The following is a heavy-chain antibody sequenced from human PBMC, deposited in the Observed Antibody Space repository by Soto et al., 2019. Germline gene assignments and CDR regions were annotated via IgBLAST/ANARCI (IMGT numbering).Heavy chain of an antibody. CDR2: ISAYSGNT. Sequence: ASVKVSWKASGYTFTSYGISWVRQAPGQGLEWMGWISAYSGNTNYAQKLQGRVTMTTDTSTSTAYMELRSLRSDDTAVYYCARDSSDCSSTSCYYHYYYYMDVWGKGTTVTVSS. V-gene: IGHV1-18*01. D-gene: IGHD2-2*01. CDR1: GYTFTSYG. CDR3: ARDSSDCSSTSCYYHYYYYMDV. J-gene: IGHJ6*03.